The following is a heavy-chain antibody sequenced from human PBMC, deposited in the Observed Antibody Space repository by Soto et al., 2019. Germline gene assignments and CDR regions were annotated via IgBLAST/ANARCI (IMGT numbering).Heavy chain of an antibody. V-gene: IGHV4-38-2*02. CDR1: GFAISRGYY. D-gene: IGHD2-2*01. J-gene: IGHJ5*02. CDR2: IYPSVSS. Sequence: SETLSLTCNVSGFAISRGYYWSWVRQPPGKGLEWIGSIYPSVSSYYNPSLESRLTMSVDRSKNQFSLRLTSVTAADTAVYFCGRDLTSNANCIDPWGQGTLVTVSS. CDR3: GRDLTSNANCIDP.